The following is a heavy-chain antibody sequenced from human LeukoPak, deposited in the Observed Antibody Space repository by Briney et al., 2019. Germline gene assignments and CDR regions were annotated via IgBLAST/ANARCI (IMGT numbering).Heavy chain of an antibody. CDR3: ARDNGYCSSTSCYHYFMDV. D-gene: IGHD2-2*03. V-gene: IGHV3-7*01. CDR2: IKQDGSEK. J-gene: IGHJ6*03. Sequence: GGSLRLSCAASGFTFSNYWMIWVRQASGKGLEWEANIKQDGSEKYYVDSVKGRFTFSRDSAKNSLSLQMNSLRADDTAVYYCARDNGYCSSTSCYHYFMDVWGKGTTVTVSS. CDR1: GFTFSNYW.